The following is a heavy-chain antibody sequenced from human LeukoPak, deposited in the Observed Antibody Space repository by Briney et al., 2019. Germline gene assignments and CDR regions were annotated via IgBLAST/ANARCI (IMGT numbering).Heavy chain of an antibody. CDR1: GFAFRNYV. J-gene: IGHJ4*02. CDR3: ARDPSETDYYDSSGYSLYFDY. V-gene: IGHV3-30-3*01. Sequence: GGSLRLSCAASGFAFRNYVIHWVRQAPGKGLEWVAVTSSDLNVKLYADSVKGRFTISRDNSRSTLYLQMNSLRAEDTAVYYCARDPSETDYYDSSGYSLYFDYWGQGTLVTVSS. D-gene: IGHD3-22*01. CDR2: TSSDLNVK.